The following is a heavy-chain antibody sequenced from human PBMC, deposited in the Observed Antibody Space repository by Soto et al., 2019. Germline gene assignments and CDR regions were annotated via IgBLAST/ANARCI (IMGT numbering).Heavy chain of an antibody. Sequence: GGSLRLSCAASGFTFTTYVMNWVRQVPGKGLEWVSGISESGDIAYFADSVKGRFTISRDNSQNTLYLQMNSLRPEDTALYYCATRRTNNPFDYWGQGTLVTVSS. V-gene: IGHV3-23*01. CDR2: ISESGDIA. CDR1: GFTFTTYV. J-gene: IGHJ4*02. CDR3: ATRRTNNPFDY.